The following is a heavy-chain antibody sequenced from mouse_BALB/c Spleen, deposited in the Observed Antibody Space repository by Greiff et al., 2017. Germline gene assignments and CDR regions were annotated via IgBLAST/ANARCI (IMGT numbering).Heavy chain of an antibody. CDR1: GFTFSSYG. J-gene: IGHJ2*01. D-gene: IGHD3-2*01. CDR2: INSNGGST. CDR3: ARDERDSSGYFDY. V-gene: IGHV5-6-3*01. Sequence: EVMLVESGGGLVQPGGSLKLSCAASGFTFSSYGMSWVRQTPDKRLELVATINSNGGSTYYPDSVKGRFTISRDNAKNTLYLQMSSLKSEDTAMYYCARDERDSSGYFDYWGQGTTLTVSS.